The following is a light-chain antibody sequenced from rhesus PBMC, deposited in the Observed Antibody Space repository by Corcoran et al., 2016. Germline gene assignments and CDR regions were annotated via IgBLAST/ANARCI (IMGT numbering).Light chain of an antibody. CDR1: QGITND. J-gene: IGKJ1*01. V-gene: IGKV1-25*01. CDR2: EAS. CDR3: QHYYSTPWT. Sequence: DIQMTQSPSSLSASVGDRVTITCRASQGITNDLAWYQQKPGETPKLLSYEASSLQSGIPFRFSGSGSGTDFTLTISSLQPEDFATYYCQHYYSTPWTFGQGTKVDIK.